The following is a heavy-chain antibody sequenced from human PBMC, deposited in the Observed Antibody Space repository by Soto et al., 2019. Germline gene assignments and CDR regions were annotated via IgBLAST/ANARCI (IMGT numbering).Heavy chain of an antibody. CDR1: RITLKTGI. V-gene: IGHV3-48*01. CDR3: ASHYCSGGSCYSEYFQH. CDR2: ISSSSSTI. Sequence: GGSLSPSCAPFRITLKTGIMSTVLNGPGKGLEWVSYISSSSSTIYYADSVKGRFTICRDNAKNSLYLQMNSLRAEDTAVYYCASHYCSGGSCYSEYFQHWGQGTLVTVSS. J-gene: IGHJ1*01. D-gene: IGHD2-15*01.